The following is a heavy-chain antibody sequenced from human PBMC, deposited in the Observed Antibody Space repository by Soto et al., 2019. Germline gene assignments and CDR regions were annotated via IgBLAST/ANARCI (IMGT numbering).Heavy chain of an antibody. CDR1: GGTFSRYS. D-gene: IGHD2-2*01. V-gene: IGHV1-69*08. CDR2: IIPVFGIA. J-gene: IGHJ6*02. Sequence: HVQLVQSGAEVKKPGSSVKVSCKASGGTFSRYSFTWVRQAPGHGLEWMGRIIPVFGIASYAQKSQGRVTITADKSTSTAYMELSSLRSEDTAVYYCAREDRDRETGLVPAAIDGMDVWGQGTTVTVSS. CDR3: AREDRDRETGLVPAAIDGMDV.